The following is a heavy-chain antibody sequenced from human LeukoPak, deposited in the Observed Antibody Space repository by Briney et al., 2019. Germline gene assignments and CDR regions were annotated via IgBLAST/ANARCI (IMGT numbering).Heavy chain of an antibody. Sequence: GGSLRLSCAASGFTFSSYAMSWVRQAPGKGLEWVSAISGSGGSTYYADSVKGRFTISRDNSKNTLYLQMNSLRAEDTAVYYCAKELSSSPTAGSDAIDIWGQGTMVTVSS. D-gene: IGHD6-6*01. CDR1: GFTFSSYA. J-gene: IGHJ3*02. V-gene: IGHV3-23*01. CDR3: AKELSSSPTAGSDAIDI. CDR2: ISGSGGST.